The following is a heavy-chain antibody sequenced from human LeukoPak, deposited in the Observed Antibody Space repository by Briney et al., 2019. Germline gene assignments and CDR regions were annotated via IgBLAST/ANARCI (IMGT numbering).Heavy chain of an antibody. Sequence: ASVKVSCKASGYTSTSYDINWVRQATGQGLEWMGWMNPNSGNTGYAQKFQGRVIMTRNTSISTAYMDLSSLRSEDTAVYYCARNVAGSRQFDSWGQGTLVTVSS. CDR1: GYTSTSYD. V-gene: IGHV1-8*01. CDR3: ARNVAGSRQFDS. J-gene: IGHJ4*02. D-gene: IGHD3-10*01. CDR2: MNPNSGNT.